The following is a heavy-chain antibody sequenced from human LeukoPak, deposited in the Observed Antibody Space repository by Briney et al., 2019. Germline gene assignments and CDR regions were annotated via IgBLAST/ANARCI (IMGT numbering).Heavy chain of an antibody. CDR3: ARHPVVRFPEHGFDP. CDR1: GGSISSSSYY. J-gene: IGHJ5*02. CDR2: IYYSGNT. Sequence: NPSETLSLTCSVSGGSISSSSYYWGWIRQPPGKGLEWIGSIYYSGNTYYNPSLNSRVTISIDTSKNQFSLKLSSVTAADTAVYYCARHPVVRFPEHGFDPWGQGILVTVSS. V-gene: IGHV4-39*01. D-gene: IGHD2-2*01.